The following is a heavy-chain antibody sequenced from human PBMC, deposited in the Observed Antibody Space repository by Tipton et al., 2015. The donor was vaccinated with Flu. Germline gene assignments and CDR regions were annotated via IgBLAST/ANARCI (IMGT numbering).Heavy chain of an antibody. Sequence: LRLSCAASGFTVTSTYMIWVRQAPGKGLEWVSRVYSGGSTFYAASVKGRFTISRDNSKNTLYLQINSLRAEDTAVYYCARGGYYDSSGYSAGAFDIWGQGTMVTVSS. V-gene: IGHV3-53*01. CDR2: VYSGGST. CDR3: ARGGYYDSSGYSAGAFDI. D-gene: IGHD3-22*01. CDR1: GFTVTSTY. J-gene: IGHJ3*02.